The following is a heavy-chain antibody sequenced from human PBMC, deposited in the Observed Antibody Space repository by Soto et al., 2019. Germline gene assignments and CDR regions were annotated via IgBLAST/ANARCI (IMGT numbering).Heavy chain of an antibody. CDR3: ARVTTVTTPFDY. D-gene: IGHD4-4*01. Sequence: EVQLVESGGGLVKPGGSLRLSCAAPGFTFSSYSMNWVRQAPGKGLEWVSSISSSSSYIYYADSVKGRFTISRDNAKNSLYLQMNSLRAEDTAVYYCARVTTVTTPFDYWGQGTLVTVSS. CDR2: ISSSSSYI. CDR1: GFTFSSYS. J-gene: IGHJ4*02. V-gene: IGHV3-21*01.